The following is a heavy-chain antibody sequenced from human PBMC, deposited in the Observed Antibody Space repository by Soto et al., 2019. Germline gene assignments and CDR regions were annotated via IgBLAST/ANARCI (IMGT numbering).Heavy chain of an antibody. CDR3: ARALGSWGDYYFDY. D-gene: IGHD3-16*01. Sequence: SGPTLVNPTQTLTLTCTFSGFSLNTYGVGVGWIRQPPGKALEWLALIYWDDDKRYSPSLKSRLTITKDTSKNQVVLTMTNMDPVDIVTYYCARALGSWGDYYFDYWGQGTLVTVSS. J-gene: IGHJ4*02. CDR1: GFSLNTYGVG. CDR2: IYWDDDK. V-gene: IGHV2-5*02.